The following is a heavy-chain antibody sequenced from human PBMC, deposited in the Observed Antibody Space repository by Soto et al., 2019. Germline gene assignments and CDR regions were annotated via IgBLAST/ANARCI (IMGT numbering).Heavy chain of an antibody. CDR3: ATIAVAGYYYYYMDV. CDR2: ISAYYGNT. Sequence: ASVKVSCKASGYTFTSYGISWVRQAPGQGLEWMGWISAYYGNTNYAQKLQGRVTMTTDTSTSTAYMELRSLRSDDTAVYYCATIAVAGYYYYYMDVWGKGTTVTVSS. J-gene: IGHJ6*03. CDR1: GYTFTSYG. D-gene: IGHD6-19*01. V-gene: IGHV1-18*01.